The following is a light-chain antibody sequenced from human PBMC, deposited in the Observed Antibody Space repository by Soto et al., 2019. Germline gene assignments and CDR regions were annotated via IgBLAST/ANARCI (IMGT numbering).Light chain of an antibody. Sequence: QSVLTQPPSASGSPGQSVTISCTGTSSDVGGYHYVSWYQHHPGKAPKLMIYDVTKRPSGVPDRFSGSKSGNTASLTVSGLQAEDEADYYCSSYAGSDPVLFGGGTQLTVL. CDR1: SSDVGGYHY. CDR3: SSYAGSDPVL. CDR2: DVT. V-gene: IGLV2-8*01. J-gene: IGLJ2*01.